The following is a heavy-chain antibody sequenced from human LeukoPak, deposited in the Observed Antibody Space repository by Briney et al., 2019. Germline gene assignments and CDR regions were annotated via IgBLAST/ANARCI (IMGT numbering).Heavy chain of an antibody. CDR1: GDSVSSNTAA. CDR2: TYYRSKWYN. V-gene: IGHV6-1*01. D-gene: IGHD6-19*01. CDR3: ARENSRGRFDY. Sequence: SQTLSLTCGISGDSVSSNTAAWHWIRQSPSRGLEWLGRTYYRSKWYNNYAVSVKSRITINSDSSKNQVSLQLNSVSPEDTAMYYCARENSRGRFDYWGQGTLVTASS. J-gene: IGHJ4*02.